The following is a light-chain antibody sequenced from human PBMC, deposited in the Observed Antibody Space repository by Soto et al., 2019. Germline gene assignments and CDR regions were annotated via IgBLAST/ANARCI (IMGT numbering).Light chain of an antibody. CDR2: GAS. V-gene: IGKV3-15*01. CDR1: QSVTYD. J-gene: IGKJ5*01. Sequence: EIGLTQSRDTLSLSPGERATLSCRASQSVTYDQLAWYRQTPGQAPRLLIYGASTRATGIPARFSGSGSGTEFTLTISSLQSEDFAVYYCQQYATRPPITIGQGTRLEIK. CDR3: QQYATRPPIT.